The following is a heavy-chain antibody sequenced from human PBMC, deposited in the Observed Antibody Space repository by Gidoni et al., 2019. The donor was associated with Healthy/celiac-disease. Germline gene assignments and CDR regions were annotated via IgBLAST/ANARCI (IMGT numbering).Heavy chain of an antibody. Sequence: GFTFSSYAMHWVRQAPGKGLEWVAVISYDGSNKYYADPVKGRFTIYRDNSKNTLYLKMNSLRAEDTSVYYCARGGSSSRDYFDYWGQGTLVTVSS. CDR1: GFTFSSYA. J-gene: IGHJ4*02. CDR2: ISYDGSNK. D-gene: IGHD6-13*01. CDR3: ARGGSSSRDYFDY. V-gene: IGHV3-30*04.